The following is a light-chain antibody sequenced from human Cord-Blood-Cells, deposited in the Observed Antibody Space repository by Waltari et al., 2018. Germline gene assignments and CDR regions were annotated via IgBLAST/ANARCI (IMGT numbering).Light chain of an antibody. CDR3: SSYTSSSWV. CDR2: DVS. V-gene: IGLV2-14*03. CDR1: SSNVCGYNY. Sequence: QSALPQPASVSGSPGQSITISCTGTSSNVCGYNYVSWYQQHPGKAPKLMIYDVSNRPSGVSKRFSGSKSGNTASLTISGLQAEDEADYYCSSYTSSSWVFGGGTKLTVL. J-gene: IGLJ3*02.